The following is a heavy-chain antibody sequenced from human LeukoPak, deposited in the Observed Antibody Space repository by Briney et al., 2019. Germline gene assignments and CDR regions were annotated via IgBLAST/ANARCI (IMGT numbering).Heavy chain of an antibody. D-gene: IGHD2-15*01. V-gene: IGHV3-21*01. J-gene: IGHJ5*01. CDR1: GFSVTTNY. Sequence: GSLRLSCAASGFSVTTNYMNWVRQAPGKGLEWVSSISSSSSYIYYADSLKGRFTISRDNAKKSVYLQMNSLRAEDTAVYYCARGALDAATPFDSWGQGTLVTVSS. CDR3: ARGALDAATPFDS. CDR2: ISSSSSYI.